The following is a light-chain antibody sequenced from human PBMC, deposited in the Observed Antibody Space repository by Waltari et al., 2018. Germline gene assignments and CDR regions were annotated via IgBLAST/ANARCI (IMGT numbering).Light chain of an antibody. CDR2: SAS. J-gene: IGKJ4*01. V-gene: IGKV1-39*01. CDR3: QQSHTTPRFS. CDR1: QSIDKNY. Sequence: DIQMTQSPSSLSASVGDRVTIPCRASQSIDKNYLGWYQQKPGKAPKLLIYSASTLQSGVPSRFSVSGSGTDFTLTISSLQPEDFATYYCQQSHTTPRFSFGGGTKVDIK.